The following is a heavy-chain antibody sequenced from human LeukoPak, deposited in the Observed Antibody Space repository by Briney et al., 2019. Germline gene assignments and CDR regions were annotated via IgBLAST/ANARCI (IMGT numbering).Heavy chain of an antibody. CDR2: IYYSGST. Sequence: SETLSLTCTVSGPSISSSSYYWGWLRQPPGKGLQWIVSIYYSGSTYYNPSLKSRITISVDTSKNQYPLKRSSVTAADTAVYYCARHAVPGYFDYWGQGTLVTVSS. CDR3: ARHAVPGYFDY. CDR1: GPSISSSSYY. J-gene: IGHJ4*02. V-gene: IGHV4-39*01.